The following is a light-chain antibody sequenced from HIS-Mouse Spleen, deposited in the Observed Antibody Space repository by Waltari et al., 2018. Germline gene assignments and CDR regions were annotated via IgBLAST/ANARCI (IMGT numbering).Light chain of an antibody. Sequence: DVVMTQSPLSLPVTLGQPASISCRSSQRLVHSDGNSYLNWFQQRPGQSPRRLIYKVPNRDAGVPGRFSGSGSGADFTLKISRVEAEDVGVYYCMQGTHLSTFGQGTKLEIK. CDR2: KVP. J-gene: IGKJ2*01. CDR3: MQGTHLST. V-gene: IGKV2-30*02. CDR1: QRLVHSDGNSY.